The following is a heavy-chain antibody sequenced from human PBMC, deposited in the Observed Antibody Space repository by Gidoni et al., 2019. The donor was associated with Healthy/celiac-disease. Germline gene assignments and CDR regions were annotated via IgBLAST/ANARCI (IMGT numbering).Heavy chain of an antibody. CDR1: GYTFTSYS. V-gene: IGHV1-46*03. D-gene: IGHD3-22*01. CDR2: INPSGGST. J-gene: IGHJ6*02. Sequence: QVQLVQSGAEVKKPGASVKVSCKASGYTFTSYSMDWVRQAPGQGLEWMGIINPSGGSTSYAQKFQGRVTMTRDTSTSTVYMELSSLRSEDTAVYYCARDRVSSGYYYYYGMDVWGQGTTVTVSS. CDR3: ARDRVSSGYYYYYGMDV.